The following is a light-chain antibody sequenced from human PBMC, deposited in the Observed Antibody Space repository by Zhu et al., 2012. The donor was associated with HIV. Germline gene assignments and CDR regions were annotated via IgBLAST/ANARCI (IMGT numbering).Light chain of an antibody. J-gene: IGKJ2*01. CDR3: QQYSSYPHT. CDR2: VAS. V-gene: IGKV1-8*01. Sequence: AIRMTQSPSSLSASTGDRVIITCRASQGLNNNLAWYQQKPGKAPKVLIYVASTLQSGVPSRFSGSGSGTDFTLTISCLQSEDFATYYCQQYSSYPHTFGQGTKLEIK. CDR1: QGLNNN.